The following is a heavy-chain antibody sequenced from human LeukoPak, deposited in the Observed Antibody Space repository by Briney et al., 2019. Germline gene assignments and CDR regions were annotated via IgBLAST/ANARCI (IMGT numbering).Heavy chain of an antibody. V-gene: IGHV3-30*02. D-gene: IGHD1-1*01. Sequence: PGGSLRLSCAASGFTFSSDGMHWVRQAPGKGLEWVAFIRYDGSNKYYADSVKGRFTISRDNSKNTLYLQMNSLRAEDTAVYYCAKDWTRNGTNFFDYWGQGTLVTVSS. CDR1: GFTFSSDG. CDR2: IRYDGSNK. J-gene: IGHJ4*02. CDR3: AKDWTRNGTNFFDY.